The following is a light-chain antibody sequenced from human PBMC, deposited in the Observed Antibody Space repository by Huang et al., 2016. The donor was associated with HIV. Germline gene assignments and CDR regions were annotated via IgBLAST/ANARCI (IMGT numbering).Light chain of an antibody. V-gene: IGKV3-20*01. CDR1: QRVSSSY. Sequence: EIVLTQSPGTLSLSPGERATLSCRASQRVSSSYLAWYQQKPGQAPRLLISGASSRATGIPDRFSAGGSGTDFTLTISRLELEDFAVYFCQQFGRSPETIGQGTKVEIK. CDR2: GAS. CDR3: QQFGRSPET. J-gene: IGKJ1*01.